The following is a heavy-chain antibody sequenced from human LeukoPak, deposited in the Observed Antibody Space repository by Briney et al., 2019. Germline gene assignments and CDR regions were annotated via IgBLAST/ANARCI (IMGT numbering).Heavy chain of an antibody. J-gene: IGHJ4*02. D-gene: IGHD3-10*01. CDR2: ISYDGSNT. V-gene: IGHV3-30*18. CDR1: GFTFSSYG. CDR3: AKSYYYGSRSYMDY. Sequence: GGSLRLSCAASGFTFSSYGMHWVRQAPGKGLEWVAVISYDGSNTYYADSVKGRFTISRDNSKNMLYLQVNSLRAEDTAVYYCAKSYYYGSRSYMDYWGQGTLVTVSS.